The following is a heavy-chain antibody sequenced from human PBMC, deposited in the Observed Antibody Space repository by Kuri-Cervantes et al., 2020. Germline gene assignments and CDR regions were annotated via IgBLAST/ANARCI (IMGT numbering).Heavy chain of an antibody. CDR3: AKPPSL. V-gene: IGHV3-43*01. Sequence: GGSLRLSCAASGFTFDDYTMHWVRQAPGKGLEWVSLISWDGGSTYYVDSVKGRFTISRDNSKNTLYLQMNSLRAEDTAVYYCAKPPSLWGQGTLVTVSS. CDR1: GFTFDDYT. J-gene: IGHJ4*02. CDR2: ISWDGGST.